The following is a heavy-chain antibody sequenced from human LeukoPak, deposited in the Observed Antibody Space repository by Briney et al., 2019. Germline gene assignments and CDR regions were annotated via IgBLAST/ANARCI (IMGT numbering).Heavy chain of an antibody. D-gene: IGHD6-19*01. V-gene: IGHV3-21*01. J-gene: IGHJ4*02. CDR3: ARAGIAVAGTGGFDYFDY. Sequence: GGSLRLSCAASRFTFSSYSMNWVRQAPGKGLEWVSSISSSSSYIYYADSVKGRFTISRDNAKNSLYLQMNSLRAEDTAVYYCARAGIAVAGTGGFDYFDYWGQGTLVTVSS. CDR2: ISSSSSYI. CDR1: RFTFSSYS.